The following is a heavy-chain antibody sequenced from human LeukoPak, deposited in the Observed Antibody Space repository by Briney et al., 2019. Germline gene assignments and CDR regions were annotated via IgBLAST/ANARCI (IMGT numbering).Heavy chain of an antibody. CDR3: ARGGISIVALDY. V-gene: IGHV4-61*01. J-gene: IGHJ4*02. CDR1: GGSVSSGSYY. Sequence: SETLSLTCTVSGGSVSSGSYYWSWIRQPPGKGLEWIGYIYYSGSTNYNPSLKSRVTISVDTSKNQFSLKLSSVTAADTAVYYCARGGISIVALDYWGQGTLVTVSS. CDR2: IYYSGST. D-gene: IGHD6-13*01.